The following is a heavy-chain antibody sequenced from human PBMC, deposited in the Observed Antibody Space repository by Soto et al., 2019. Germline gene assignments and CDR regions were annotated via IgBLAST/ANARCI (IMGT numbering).Heavy chain of an antibody. CDR1: GFTFSSYS. CDR3: ARVSIVATISFEDDY. V-gene: IGHV3-48*01. J-gene: IGHJ4*02. CDR2: ISSSSSTI. D-gene: IGHD5-12*01. Sequence: GSLRLSCAASGFTFSSYSMNWVRQAPGKGLEWVSYISSSSSTIYYADSVKGRFTISRDNAKNSLYLQMNTLRAEDTAVYYCARVSIVATISFEDDYWGQGTLVTVSS.